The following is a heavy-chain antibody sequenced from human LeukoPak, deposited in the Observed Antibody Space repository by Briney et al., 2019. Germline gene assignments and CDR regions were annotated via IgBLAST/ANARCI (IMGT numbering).Heavy chain of an antibody. D-gene: IGHD2-15*01. CDR3: AKDLLVVVAATPDY. Sequence: GGSLRLSCAASRFTFSNYAMSWVRQAPGKGLEWVSAISGIGDGTYYADSVKGRFTISRDNSKNTLYLQMNSLRAEDTAVYYCAKDLLVVVAATPDYWGQGTLVTVSS. CDR2: ISGIGDGT. CDR1: RFTFSNYA. J-gene: IGHJ4*02. V-gene: IGHV3-23*01.